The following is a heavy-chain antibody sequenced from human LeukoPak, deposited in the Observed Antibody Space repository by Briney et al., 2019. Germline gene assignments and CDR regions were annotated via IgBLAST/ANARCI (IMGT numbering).Heavy chain of an antibody. Sequence: GGSLRLSCAASGFTVSSNYMSWVRQAPGKGQEWVSVIYSGGNTYYADSVKGRFTISRDNSKNMLYLQMNSLRAEDTAVYYCARSYCSGGSCFPTYFQHWGQGTLVTVSS. CDR3: ARSYCSGGSCFPTYFQH. CDR1: GFTVSSNY. D-gene: IGHD2-15*01. V-gene: IGHV3-53*01. CDR2: IYSGGNT. J-gene: IGHJ1*01.